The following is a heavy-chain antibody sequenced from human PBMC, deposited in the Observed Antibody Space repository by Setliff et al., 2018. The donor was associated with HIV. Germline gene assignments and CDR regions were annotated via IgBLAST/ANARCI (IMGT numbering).Heavy chain of an antibody. D-gene: IGHD3-9*01. CDR1: GYTFSSYD. V-gene: IGHV1-8*02. CDR2: MNPKSGNT. CDR3: ARAGGASCSYWGCHDILTGKYNDYYYYMDV. J-gene: IGHJ6*03. Sequence: ASVKVSCKASGYTFSSYDINWVRQATGQGLEWMGWMNPKSGNTGYAQKFQGRVTMTRNTSISTAYMELNSLRSEDTAVYYCARAGGASCSYWGCHDILTGKYNDYYYYMDVWGKGTTVTVSS.